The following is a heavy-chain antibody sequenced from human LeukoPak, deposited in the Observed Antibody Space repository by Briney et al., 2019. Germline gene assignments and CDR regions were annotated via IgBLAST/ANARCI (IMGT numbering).Heavy chain of an antibody. D-gene: IGHD3-16*01. J-gene: IGHJ4*02. CDR3: ARMGYSSSSIYDYVWGSYEDY. Sequence: ASVKVSCKASSYTFTSYGISWVRQAPGQGLEWMGWISANNGNTNYAQKFQGRVTMTTDTSTSTAYMELRSLRSDDTAVYYCARMGYSSSSIYDYVWGSYEDYWGQGTLVTVSS. CDR1: SYTFTSYG. V-gene: IGHV1-18*01. CDR2: ISANNGNT.